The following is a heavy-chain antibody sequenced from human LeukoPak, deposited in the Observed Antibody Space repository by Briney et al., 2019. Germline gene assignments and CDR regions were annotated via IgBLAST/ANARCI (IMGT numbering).Heavy chain of an antibody. D-gene: IGHD3-22*01. CDR1: GFTFSSYN. CDR2: ISSSSSYI. CDR3: ARDYDSSGYYSR. J-gene: IGHJ4*02. V-gene: IGHV3-21*01. Sequence: GGSLRLFCAASGFTFSSYNMNWVRQAPGKGLEWVSSISSSSSYIYYADSVKGRFTISRDNAKNSLYLQMNSLRAEDTAVYYCARDYDSSGYYSRWGQGTLVTVSS.